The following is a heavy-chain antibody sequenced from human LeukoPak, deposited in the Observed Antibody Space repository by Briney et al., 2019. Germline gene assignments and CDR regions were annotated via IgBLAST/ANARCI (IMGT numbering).Heavy chain of an antibody. D-gene: IGHD4-11*01. CDR1: GGSLSSGSYY. Sequence: SETLSLTCTVSGGSLSSGSYYWSWIRQPAGKGLEWIGRIYTSGSTNYNPSLKSRVTISVDTSKNQFSLKLRSVTAADTAVYYCARDRAAMTTVRFTWGHQSNWFDPWGQGTLVTVSS. CDR3: ARDRAAMTTVRFTWGHQSNWFDP. V-gene: IGHV4-61*02. J-gene: IGHJ5*02. CDR2: IYTSGST.